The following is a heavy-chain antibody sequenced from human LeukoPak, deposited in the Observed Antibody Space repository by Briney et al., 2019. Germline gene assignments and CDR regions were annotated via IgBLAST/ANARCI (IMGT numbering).Heavy chain of an antibody. D-gene: IGHD2-2*01. CDR3: AIYCSISSCQGNWFDP. J-gene: IGHJ5*02. V-gene: IGHV4-61*02. Sequence: SETLSLTCTVSGGSISSGNYYWSWVRQPAGKGLEWIGRIYTSGSTNYNPSLKSRVTIAVDTSKNQFSLKLTSMTAADTAVYYCAIYCSISSCQGNWFDPWGQGTLVTVSS. CDR1: GGSISSGNYY. CDR2: IYTSGST.